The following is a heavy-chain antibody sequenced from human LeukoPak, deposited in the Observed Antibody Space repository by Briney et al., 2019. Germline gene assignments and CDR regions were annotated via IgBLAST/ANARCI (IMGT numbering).Heavy chain of an antibody. D-gene: IGHD4-17*01. CDR3: ATGGLRLLNWFDP. Sequence: GGSLRLSCAASGFTFSSYWMHWVRQAPGKGLVWVSRINSDGSSTSHADSVKGRFTISRDDSKNTLYLQMNSLRSEDTAVYYCATGGLRLLNWFDPWGQGTLVTVSS. V-gene: IGHV3-74*01. CDR2: INSDGSST. J-gene: IGHJ5*02. CDR1: GFTFSSYW.